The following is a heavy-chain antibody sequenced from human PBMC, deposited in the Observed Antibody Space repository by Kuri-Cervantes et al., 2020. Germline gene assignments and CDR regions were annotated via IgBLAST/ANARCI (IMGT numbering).Heavy chain of an antibody. CDR3: AREFPLHSSGYSR. Sequence: GGSLRLSCKASGYTFTGYYMHWVRQAPGQGLEWMGWINPNSGGTNYAQKFQGRVTMTRNTSISTAYMELSSLRSEDTAVYYCAREFPLHSSGYSRWGQGTLVTVSS. CDR1: GYTFTGYY. D-gene: IGHD3-22*01. J-gene: IGHJ4*02. CDR2: INPNSGGT. V-gene: IGHV1-2*02.